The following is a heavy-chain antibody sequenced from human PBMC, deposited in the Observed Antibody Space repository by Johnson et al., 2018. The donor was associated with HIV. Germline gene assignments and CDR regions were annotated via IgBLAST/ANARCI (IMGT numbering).Heavy chain of an antibody. V-gene: IGHV3-30*04. CDR3: AKALDAVVTPGPEAFDI. J-gene: IGHJ3*02. D-gene: IGHD4-23*01. CDR2: ISYDGSNK. CDR1: GFTFSSYA. Sequence: QVQLVESGGGLVQPGRSLRLSCAASGFTFSSYAMHWVRQAPGKGLEWVAVISYDGSNKYYADSVKGRFTISRDNSKNTLYLQMNSLRAEDTAGYYWAKALDAVVTPGPEAFDIWGQGTMVTVSS.